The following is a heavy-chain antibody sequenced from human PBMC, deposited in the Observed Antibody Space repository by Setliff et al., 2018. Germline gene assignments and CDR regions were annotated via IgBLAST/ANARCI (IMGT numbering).Heavy chain of an antibody. CDR1: GGTFRNYG. Sequence: SVKVSCKATGGTFRNYGISWVRQAPGQGLEWMGGTIPMFGTTNYAQEFQGRVTIITDESTSTAYMELSSLRFEDTAVYYCARASRFGTVKWRGDYYMDVWGKGTTVTVSS. J-gene: IGHJ6*03. CDR3: ARASRFGTVKWRGDYYMDV. D-gene: IGHD3-10*01. V-gene: IGHV1-69*05. CDR2: TIPMFGTT.